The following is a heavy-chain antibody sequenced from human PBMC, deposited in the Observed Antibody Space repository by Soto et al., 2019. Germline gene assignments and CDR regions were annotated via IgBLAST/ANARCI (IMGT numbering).Heavy chain of an antibody. CDR1: GGTIRSPDW. CDR3: ARGRGRYSCCCWCFDS. Sequence: SETLSLTCGVSGGTIRSPDWWTWVRQPPGKGLEWIGEIFQSGSTNYTPSLESRVTRSVDKSQNQFSLTLHSVTAADTAASLCARGRGRYSCCCWCFDSWGQGILVTVSS. J-gene: IGHJ5*01. CDR2: IFQSGST. D-gene: IGHD5-12*01. V-gene: IGHV4-4*02.